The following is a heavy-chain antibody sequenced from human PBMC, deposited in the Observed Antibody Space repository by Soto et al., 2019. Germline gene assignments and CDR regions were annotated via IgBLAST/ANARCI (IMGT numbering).Heavy chain of an antibody. D-gene: IGHD3-22*01. CDR2: ISGGGGST. J-gene: IGHJ4*02. CDR1: GFSFSIYA. Sequence: QPGVSLRLSCAASGFSFSIYAMNWVRQAPGKGLEWVSGISGGGGSTYHADSVKGRFTISRDNSKNTLYLQMNSLRAEDTAVYYCAKDPTSYDSSAQFDSWGQGT. V-gene: IGHV3-23*01. CDR3: AKDPTSYDSSAQFDS.